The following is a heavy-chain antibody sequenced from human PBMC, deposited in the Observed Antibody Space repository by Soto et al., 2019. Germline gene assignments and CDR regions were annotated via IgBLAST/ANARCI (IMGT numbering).Heavy chain of an antibody. Sequence: APVKVSWKACGYSCTSYYRNWVRQAPVQGFEWLGIIHPSGGYTTYAQRFLGRVTMTSDTSTSTVHMELGSLTSEDTAVYYCARGGGIVVVTAPYDPWGQGTLVTVSS. J-gene: IGHJ5*02. V-gene: IGHV1-46*03. CDR1: GYSCTSYY. CDR2: IHPSGGYT. CDR3: ARGGGIVVVTAPYDP. D-gene: IGHD2-21*02.